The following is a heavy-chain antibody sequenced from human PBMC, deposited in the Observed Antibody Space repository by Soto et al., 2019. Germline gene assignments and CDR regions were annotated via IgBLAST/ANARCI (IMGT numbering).Heavy chain of an antibody. V-gene: IGHV4-39*01. J-gene: IGHJ3*02. CDR3: ARSQDTAFDI. CDR2: IYYSGST. D-gene: IGHD2-15*01. Sequence: PSETLSLTCTVSGVSISSSSYYWGWIRQPPGKGLEWIGSIYYSGSTYYNPSLKSRVTISVDTSKNQFSLKLSSVTAADTAVYYCARSQDTAFDIWGQGTMVTVSS. CDR1: GVSISSSSYY.